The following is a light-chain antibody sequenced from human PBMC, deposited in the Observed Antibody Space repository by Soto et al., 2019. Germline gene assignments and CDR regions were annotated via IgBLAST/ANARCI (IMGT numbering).Light chain of an antibody. CDR2: GAS. Sequence: EILLPHSPATLSVSPRAIVTLSCTASQSVGNYLTWHQQKPGQAPRLLIYGASTRATGVPARFSGSGSGTEFTLTISSLQPEDFAIYYCQQYNGSPLTFGQGTQLDIK. J-gene: IGKJ5*01. CDR1: QSVGNY. V-gene: IGKV3-15*01. CDR3: QQYNGSPLT.